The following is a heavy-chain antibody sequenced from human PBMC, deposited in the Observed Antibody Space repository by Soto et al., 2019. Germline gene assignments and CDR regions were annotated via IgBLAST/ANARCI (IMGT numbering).Heavy chain of an antibody. CDR3: ARADPDASVGY. J-gene: IGHJ4*02. CDR1: GGSMISYY. V-gene: IGHV4-59*01. Sequence: WETQSLTCNVSGGSMISYYWTLLRQSPGRGLEWIGYISYSGSTYYNPSLKSRVTISADTSKNQFSLRMNSMIAADTAVYYCARADPDASVGYWGQGTLVTVSS. D-gene: IGHD2-15*01. CDR2: ISYSGST.